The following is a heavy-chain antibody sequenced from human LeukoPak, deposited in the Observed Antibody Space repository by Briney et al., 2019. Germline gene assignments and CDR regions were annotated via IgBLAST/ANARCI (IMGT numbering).Heavy chain of an antibody. V-gene: IGHV4-34*01. CDR3: ARQVIGRWLEPFDY. J-gene: IGHJ4*02. CDR2: INHSGST. Sequence: PSETLSLTCAVYGGSFSGYYWSWIRQPPGKGLEWIGEINHSGSTNYNPSLKSRVTISVDTSKNQFSLKLSSVTAADTAVYYCARQVIGRWLEPFDYWGQGTLVTVSS. D-gene: IGHD6-19*01. CDR1: GGSFSGYY.